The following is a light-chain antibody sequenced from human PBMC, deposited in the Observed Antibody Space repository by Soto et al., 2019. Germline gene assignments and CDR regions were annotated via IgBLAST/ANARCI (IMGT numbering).Light chain of an antibody. J-gene: IGKJ3*01. Sequence: EIVLTQSPDTLSLSPGEIATLSCSASQIVRSSLAWYHQKPSPAPRLLIYDASNRATGIPARFSGSVSGTDFTLTIRSIEAEDFAVYYCQQRSNWPPVVIFGRWTNVDI. CDR3: QQRSNWPPVVI. V-gene: IGKV3-11*01. CDR1: QIVRSS. CDR2: DAS.